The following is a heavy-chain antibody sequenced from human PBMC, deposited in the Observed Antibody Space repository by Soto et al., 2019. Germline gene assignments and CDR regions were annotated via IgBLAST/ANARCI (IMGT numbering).Heavy chain of an antibody. J-gene: IGHJ5*02. CDR1: GFSLSSNGVA. Sequence: SVPTLVNPTQTLTLACTFSGFSLSSNGVAVGWIRQPPGKALEWLALIYGNDDKPYSPSLRSRLTLTKDTSNNQVVLTMTNMDHVGKHKYSCAHKRCGTTSCSRWWLDPWGQ. CDR2: IYGNDDK. V-gene: IGHV2-5*01. CDR3: AHKRCGTTSCSRWWLDP. D-gene: IGHD2-2*01.